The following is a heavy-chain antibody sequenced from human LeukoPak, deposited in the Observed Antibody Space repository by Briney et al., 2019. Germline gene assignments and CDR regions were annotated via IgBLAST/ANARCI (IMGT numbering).Heavy chain of an antibody. CDR2: INPNSGGT. Sequence: GASVKVSCKASGYTFTGYYMHWVRQAPGQGLEWMGWINPNSGGTNYAQKFQGWVTMTRDTSISTAYMELSRLTSDDTAVYYCARDRDGSGWSLGFDIWGQGTMVTVSS. CDR1: GYTFTGYY. D-gene: IGHD6-19*01. V-gene: IGHV1-2*04. CDR3: ARDRDGSGWSLGFDI. J-gene: IGHJ3*02.